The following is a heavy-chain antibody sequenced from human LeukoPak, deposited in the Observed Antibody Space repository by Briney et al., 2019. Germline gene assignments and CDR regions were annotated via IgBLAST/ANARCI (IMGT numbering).Heavy chain of an antibody. J-gene: IGHJ6*04. Sequence: GGSLRLSCAPSGFTSSIYAMSWVRQAPRKGLDWVSAISGSGGSTYYADSVKGRFTSSRDNSKNTLYLQMNSLRAEDTSVYYCAKDALVAAAMMDVWGKGTTVTVSS. CDR2: ISGSGGST. CDR3: AKDALVAAAMMDV. V-gene: IGHV3-23*01. CDR1: GFTSSIYA. D-gene: IGHD2-15*01.